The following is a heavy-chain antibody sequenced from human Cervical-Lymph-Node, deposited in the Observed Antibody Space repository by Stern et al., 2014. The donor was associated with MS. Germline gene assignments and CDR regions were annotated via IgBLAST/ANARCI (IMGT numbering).Heavy chain of an antibody. V-gene: IGHV1-2*02. CDR3: ARDRGSHSDY. D-gene: IGHD1-26*01. CDR2: ISTDTGGA. Sequence: GQLVESGAEVKKPGASVKVSCKASGYSFTAYFIHWVRQAPGQGLDWMGWISTDTGGANYAQRFQGRVTMTRDTSISTTYMELSRLRSDDTAVYYCARDRGSHSDYWGQGTLVTVSS. CDR1: GYSFTAYF. J-gene: IGHJ4*02.